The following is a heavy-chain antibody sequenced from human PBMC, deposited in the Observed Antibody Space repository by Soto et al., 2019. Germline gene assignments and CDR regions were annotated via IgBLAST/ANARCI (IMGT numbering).Heavy chain of an antibody. CDR2: IYGGGST. V-gene: IGHV3-53*01. CDR1: GFTVSSNY. D-gene: IGHD3-3*01. Sequence: GGSLRLSCAASGFTVSSNYMSWVRQAPGKGLEWVSVIYGGGSTYYADSVKGRFNISRDNSKNTLYLQMNSLRAEDTALYYCARDRRFLEWLLPNYGMDVWGQGTTVTVSS. J-gene: IGHJ6*02. CDR3: ARDRRFLEWLLPNYGMDV.